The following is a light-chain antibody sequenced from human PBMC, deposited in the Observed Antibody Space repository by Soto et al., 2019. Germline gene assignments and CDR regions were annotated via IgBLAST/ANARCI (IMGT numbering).Light chain of an antibody. CDR3: QWRGKWPLS. CDR1: QSVGSY. Sequence: EIVLTQSPATLSLSPGERATLSCRASQSVGSYLAWYQQKPGQAPRLLIYDASNRATGIPARFSGSGSGTDFTLTISSLEPEDFAVYYCQWRGKWPLSFGGGTKVEIK. V-gene: IGKV3-11*01. CDR2: DAS. J-gene: IGKJ4*01.